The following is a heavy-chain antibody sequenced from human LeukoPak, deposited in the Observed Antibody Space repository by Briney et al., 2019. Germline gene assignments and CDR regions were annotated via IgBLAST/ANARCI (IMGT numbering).Heavy chain of an antibody. D-gene: IGHD1-26*01. J-gene: IGHJ4*02. Sequence: ASVKVSCKASGYTFLGYYIHLVRQAPGQGFEWMGWINPQSGGTKYAQKLQGRVTMTRDTSISKAYMGLSNLRSDDTAVYYCVSGSKWDFWGQGTLVTVSS. CDR1: GYTFLGYY. V-gene: IGHV1-2*02. CDR3: VSGSKWDF. CDR2: INPQSGGT.